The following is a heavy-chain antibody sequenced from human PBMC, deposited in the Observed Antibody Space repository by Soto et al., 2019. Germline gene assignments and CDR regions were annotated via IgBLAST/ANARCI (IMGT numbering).Heavy chain of an antibody. CDR1: GYTFTSFD. CDR3: ARGGYSSGYQY. D-gene: IGHD3-22*01. J-gene: IGHJ4*02. CDR2: TTASNTHT. Sequence: QVQLLQSGTEVKEPGASVKVSCKASGYTFTSFDISWVRQAPGQGLEWVGWTTASNTHTNYAQKLQGRVTMTTDPSATAVYMELRSLRSDDTAIYYCARGGYSSGYQYWGQGTLVTVSS. V-gene: IGHV1-18*04.